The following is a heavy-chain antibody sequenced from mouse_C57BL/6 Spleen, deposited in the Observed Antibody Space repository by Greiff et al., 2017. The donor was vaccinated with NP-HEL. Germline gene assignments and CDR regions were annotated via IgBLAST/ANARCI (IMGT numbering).Heavy chain of an antibody. D-gene: IGHD4-1*01. V-gene: IGHV1-80*01. CDR1: GYAFSSYW. Sequence: VQLLESGAELVKPGASVKISCKASGYAFSSYWMNWVKQRPGKGLEWIGQIYPGDGDTNYNGKFKGKATLTADKSSSTAYMQLSSLTSEDSAVYFCARRTGTRYFDVWGTGTTVTVSS. CDR2: IYPGDGDT. CDR3: ARRTGTRYFDV. J-gene: IGHJ1*03.